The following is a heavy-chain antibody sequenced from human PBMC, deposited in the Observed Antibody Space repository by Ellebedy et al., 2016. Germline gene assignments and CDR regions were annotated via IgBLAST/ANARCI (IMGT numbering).Heavy chain of an antibody. V-gene: IGHV5-51*01. CDR3: ARRALEVGATGAAFDI. J-gene: IGHJ3*02. CDR1: GYSFTSYW. CDR2: IYPGDSDT. Sequence: GGSLRLSXKGSGYSFTSYWIGWVRQMPGKGLEWMGIIYPGDSDTRYSPSFQGQVTISADKSISTAYLQWSSLKASDTAMYYCARRALEVGATGAAFDIWGQGTMVTVSS. D-gene: IGHD1-26*01.